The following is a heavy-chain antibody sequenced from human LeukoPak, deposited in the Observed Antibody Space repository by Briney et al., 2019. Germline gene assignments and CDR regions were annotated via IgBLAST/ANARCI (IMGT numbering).Heavy chain of an antibody. V-gene: IGHV1-24*01. CDR1: GYTLTELS. J-gene: IGHJ6*03. D-gene: IGHD6-13*01. CDR2: FYPEDGET. Sequence: ASVKVSCKVSGYTLTELSMHWVRQAPGKGLEWTGGFYPEDGETIYAQKFQGRVTMTEDTSTDTAYMELSSLRSEDTAVYYCATRGVAAADYSYYYYMDVWGKGTTVTVS. CDR3: ATRGVAAADYSYYYYMDV.